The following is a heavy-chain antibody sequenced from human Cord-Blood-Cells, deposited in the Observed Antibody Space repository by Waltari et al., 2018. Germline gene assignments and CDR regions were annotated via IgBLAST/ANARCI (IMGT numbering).Heavy chain of an antibody. CDR2: ISYDGSNK. CDR3: AKGTGGGWIVGDY. Sequence: QVQLVESGGGVVQPGRSLRLSCAASGFTFSSYGMHWVGQAPGKGLEWVAVISYDGSNKYYADSVKGRFTISRDNSKNTLYLQMNSLRAEDTAVYYCAKGTGGGWIVGDYWGQGTLVTVSS. J-gene: IGHJ4*02. V-gene: IGHV3-30*18. CDR1: GFTFSSYG. D-gene: IGHD7-27*01.